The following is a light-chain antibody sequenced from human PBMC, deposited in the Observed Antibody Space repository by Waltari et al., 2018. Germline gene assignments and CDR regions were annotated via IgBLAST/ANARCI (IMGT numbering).Light chain of an antibody. Sequence: EIVMTHSPATLSVSPGERATLSCRASQSVSSNFAWYQQKPGQTLRLLLYGASTRATGIPVRFSGSGSGTEFTLTISSLQSEEFAVYYCQQYNNWPPLITFGQGTRLEIK. CDR1: QSVSSN. V-gene: IGKV3-15*01. CDR3: QQYNNWPPLIT. CDR2: GAS. J-gene: IGKJ5*01.